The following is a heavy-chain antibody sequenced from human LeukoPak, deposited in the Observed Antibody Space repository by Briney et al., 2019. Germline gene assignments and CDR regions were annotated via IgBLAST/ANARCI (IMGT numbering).Heavy chain of an antibody. CDR2: IWYDGSDR. CDR1: GFTFSSYG. V-gene: IGHV3-33*01. Sequence: GGSLTLSCAASGFTFSSYGMHWVRQAPGKGLEGVAVIWYDGSDRYYADSVKGRFTISRDNSKNTLYLQMNSLRVEDTAMYYCARDTTTLLAFDYWGQGTLVTVSS. J-gene: IGHJ4*02. D-gene: IGHD1-14*01. CDR3: ARDTTTLLAFDY.